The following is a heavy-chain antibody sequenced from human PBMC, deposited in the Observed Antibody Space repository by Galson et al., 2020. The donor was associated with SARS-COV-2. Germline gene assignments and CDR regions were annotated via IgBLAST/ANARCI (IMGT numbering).Heavy chain of an antibody. CDR1: GFTFSTYA. D-gene: IGHD6-6*01. CDR2: IGSTGIST. Sequence: GGSLRLSCAASGFTFSTYAMHWVRQAPGKGLEYLSAIGSTGISTYYANSVKGRFTISRDNSKNTVFLQMGSLRAEDMAVYYCARERPPRGPFDIWGQGTMVTVSS. CDR3: ARERPPRGPFDI. J-gene: IGHJ3*02. V-gene: IGHV3-64*01.